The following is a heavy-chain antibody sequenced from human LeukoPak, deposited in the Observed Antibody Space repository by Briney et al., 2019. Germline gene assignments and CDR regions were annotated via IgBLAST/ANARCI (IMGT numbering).Heavy chain of an antibody. CDR1: GFTFSSYG. CDR3: AKDLQVHTRIAARPSVGDYYYYGMDV. V-gene: IGHV3-30*18. J-gene: IGHJ6*02. CDR2: ISYDGSNK. D-gene: IGHD6-6*01. Sequence: PGGSLRLSCAASGFTFSSYGMHWVRQAPGKGLEWVAVISYDGSNKYYADSVKGRFTISRDNSKNTLYLQMNSLRAEDTAVYYCAKDLQVHTRIAARPSVGDYYYYGMDVWGQGTTVTVSS.